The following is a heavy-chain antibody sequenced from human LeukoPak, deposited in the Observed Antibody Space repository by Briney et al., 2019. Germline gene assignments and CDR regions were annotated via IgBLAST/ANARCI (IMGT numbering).Heavy chain of an antibody. J-gene: IGHJ4*02. D-gene: IGHD3-3*01. CDR2: IYYSGST. V-gene: IGHV4-30-4*08. Sequence: SETLSLTCTVSGGSISSGDYYWSWIRQPPGKGLEWIGYIYYSGSTYYNPSLKSRVTISVDTSKNQFSLKLSSVTAADTAVYYCAARITIFGVVNYWGQGTLVTVSS. CDR3: AARITIFGVVNY. CDR1: GGSISSGDYY.